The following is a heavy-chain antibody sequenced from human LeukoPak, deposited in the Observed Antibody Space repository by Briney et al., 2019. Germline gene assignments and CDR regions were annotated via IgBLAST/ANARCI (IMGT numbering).Heavy chain of an antibody. CDR1: GFTLSSYW. J-gene: IGHJ5*02. V-gene: IGHV3-74*01. Sequence: GGSLRLSCAASGFTLSSYWMHWVRQATGKGLVWVSRIISGGSSTSYADSVNGRFTISRDNAKNTLNLQMNSLRPEDTAVYYCARERMSLFDPWGQGTLVTVSS. D-gene: IGHD2/OR15-2a*01. CDR2: IISGGSST. CDR3: ARERMSLFDP.